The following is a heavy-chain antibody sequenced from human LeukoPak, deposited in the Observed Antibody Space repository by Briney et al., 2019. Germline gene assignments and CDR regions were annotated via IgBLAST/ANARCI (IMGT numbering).Heavy chain of an antibody. CDR2: ISSSSTI. D-gene: IGHD4-17*01. V-gene: IGHV3-69-1*01. J-gene: IGHJ3*01. Sequence: GGSLRLSCAASGFTFSSYAMNWIRQAPGKGLEWVSSISSSSTIYYAGSVKGRFTISRDNAKNSLYLQMNSLRAEDTAVYYCARDRSDYGYGFSWGQGTMVTVSS. CDR3: ARDRSDYGYGFS. CDR1: GFTFSSYA.